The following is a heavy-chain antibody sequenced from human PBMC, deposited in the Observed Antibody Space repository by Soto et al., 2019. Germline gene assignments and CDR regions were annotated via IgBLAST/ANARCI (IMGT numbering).Heavy chain of an antibody. J-gene: IGHJ4*02. CDR1: VFSVCVAD. Sequence: GGSLRLSCGASVFSVCVADMHCVRQASGKGLEWVARIRSKANNYETAYAASVKGRFTISRDDSENTAYLQMNSLNTEDTAVYYCTALDTSGYYHQSDDWGQGT. CDR3: TALDTSGYYHQSDD. V-gene: IGHV3-73*01. CDR2: IRSKANNYET. D-gene: IGHD3-22*01.